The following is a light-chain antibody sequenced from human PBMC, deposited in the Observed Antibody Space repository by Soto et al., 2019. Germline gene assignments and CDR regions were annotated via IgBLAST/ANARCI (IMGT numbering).Light chain of an antibody. V-gene: IGKV3-20*01. CDR1: QSVSSNY. J-gene: IGKJ2*01. CDR2: DAS. Sequence: EIVLTQSPGTLSLSPGERATLSCRASQSVSSNYLAWYQQKPGQAPILLLYDASSRATGIPDRFSGSGSGTDFTLTISRLETEDFVVYYCHQYGNSPYTFCQGTKLEIK. CDR3: HQYGNSPYT.